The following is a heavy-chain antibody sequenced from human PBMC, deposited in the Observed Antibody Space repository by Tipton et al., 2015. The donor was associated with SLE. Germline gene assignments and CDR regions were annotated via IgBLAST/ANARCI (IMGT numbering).Heavy chain of an antibody. CDR2: IYYSGNT. D-gene: IGHD3-3*01. V-gene: IGHV4-31*03. CDR1: GVSISTYY. CDR3: ARVLGVVKSYYMDV. J-gene: IGHJ6*03. Sequence: TLSLTCSVSGVSISTYYWTWIRQLPGKGLEWIGYIYYSGNTYYNPSLGSRLTISVDTSKDQFSLRLTSVTAADTAVYYCARVLGVVKSYYMDVWGKGTTVTVSS.